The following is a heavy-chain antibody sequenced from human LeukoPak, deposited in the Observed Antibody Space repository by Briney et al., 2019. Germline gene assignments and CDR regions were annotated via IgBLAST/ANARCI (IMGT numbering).Heavy chain of an antibody. Sequence: EASVKVSCKASGGTFSSYAISWVRQAPGQGLEWMGGIIPIFGTANYAQTFKGRVTITTDESTSTAYMELSSLRSEDTAVYYCARAGGLNIVGFYYYYYMDVWGKGTTVTVSS. CDR3: ARAGGLNIVGFYYYYYMDV. V-gene: IGHV1-69*05. D-gene: IGHD1-26*01. J-gene: IGHJ6*03. CDR1: GGTFSSYA. CDR2: IIPIFGTA.